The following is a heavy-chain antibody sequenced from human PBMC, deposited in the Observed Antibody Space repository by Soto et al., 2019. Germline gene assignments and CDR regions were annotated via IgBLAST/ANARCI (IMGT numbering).Heavy chain of an antibody. CDR2: ISGSGGTT. D-gene: IGHD3-3*01. J-gene: IGHJ6*03. CDR3: AKVPNYDFWSGPLMDV. Sequence: GGSLRLSCAASGFTFSSYVMYWVRQAPGKGLEWVSAISGSGGTTYYADSVKGRFTISRDNSENTLFLQMNSLRAEDTAVYYCAKVPNYDFWSGPLMDVWGKGTTVTVSS. CDR1: GFTFSSYV. V-gene: IGHV3-23*01.